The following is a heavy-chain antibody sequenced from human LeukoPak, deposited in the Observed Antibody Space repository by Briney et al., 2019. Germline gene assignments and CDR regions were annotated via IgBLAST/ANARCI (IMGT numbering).Heavy chain of an antibody. D-gene: IGHD1/OR15-1a*01. V-gene: IGHV1-18*01. J-gene: IGHJ4*02. Sequence: ASVKVSCKASAYTFTSYGISWVRQAPGRGLEWMGWISAYNGNTNYAQKLQGRVTMTTDTSTSTAYMELRSLRSDDTAVYYCARELGTVSLKDFDYWGQGTLVTVSS. CDR2: ISAYNGNT. CDR3: ARELGTVSLKDFDY. CDR1: AYTFTSYG.